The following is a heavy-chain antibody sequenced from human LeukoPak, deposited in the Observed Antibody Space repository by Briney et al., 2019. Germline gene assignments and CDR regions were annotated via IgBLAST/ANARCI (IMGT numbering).Heavy chain of an antibody. V-gene: IGHV4-39*07. CDR2: IYYSGST. J-gene: IGHJ5*02. CDR3: ARGAYYYDSSGYLAFDP. CDR1: GGSISSSSYY. Sequence: PSETLSLTCTVSGGSISSSSYYWGWIRQPPGKGLEWIGSIYYSGSTYYNPSLKSRVTISVDTSKNQFSLKLSSVTAADTAVYYCARGAYYYDSSGYLAFDPWGQGTLVTVSS. D-gene: IGHD3-22*01.